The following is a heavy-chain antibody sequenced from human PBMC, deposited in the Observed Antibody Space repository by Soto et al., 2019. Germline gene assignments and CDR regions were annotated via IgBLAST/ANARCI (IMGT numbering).Heavy chain of an antibody. CDR2: IRSKANSYAT. D-gene: IGHD3-3*01. CDR3: TSPYDFWSCCPRRGKY. CDR1: GFTFSGSA. J-gene: IGHJ4*02. V-gene: IGHV3-73*01. Sequence: PGGSLRLSCAASGFTFSGSAMHWVRQASGKGLEWVGRIRSKANSYATAYAASVKGRFTISRDDSKNTAYLQMDSLKTEDTAVYYCTSPYDFWSCCPRRGKYWGQGPMVAVYS.